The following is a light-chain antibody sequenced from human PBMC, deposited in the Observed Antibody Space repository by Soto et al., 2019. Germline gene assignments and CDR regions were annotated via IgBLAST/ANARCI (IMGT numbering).Light chain of an antibody. J-gene: IGKJ4*01. V-gene: IGKV3-20*01. CDR1: QSVSSSY. CDR2: GAS. CDR3: QQYGRSPLT. Sequence: EIVLTQSPGTLSLSPGERATLSCRASQSVSSSYLAWYQQKPGQAPRLLIYGASSRATGIPDRFSGSGSGTDFTLTISRLEPEDFALYYCQQYGRSPLTFGGWTKVEIK.